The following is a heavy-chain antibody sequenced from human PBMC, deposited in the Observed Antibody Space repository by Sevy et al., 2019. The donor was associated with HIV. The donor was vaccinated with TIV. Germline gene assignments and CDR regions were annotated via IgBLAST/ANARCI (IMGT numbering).Heavy chain of an antibody. CDR2: IKSKSDGGTV. Sequence: GVSLRLSCAASGFTFSDAWMGWVRQAAGKGLECVGRIKSKSDGGTVEHAAPVKGRFTISRDDSKDTLYLQMNSLKTEDTAVYFCITYPRITTTGTGGFDPWGQGTLVTVSS. D-gene: IGHD6-13*01. CDR1: GFTFSDAW. CDR3: ITYPRITTTGTGGFDP. J-gene: IGHJ5*02. V-gene: IGHV3-15*01.